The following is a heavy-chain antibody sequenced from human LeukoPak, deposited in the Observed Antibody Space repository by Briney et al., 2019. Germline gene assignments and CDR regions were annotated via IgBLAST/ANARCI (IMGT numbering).Heavy chain of an antibody. V-gene: IGHV3-11*01. CDR2: ISSSGNSV. J-gene: IGHJ6*03. CDR1: GFTFSDSY. D-gene: IGHD4-11*01. CDR3: AADFTTVTTYDGYMDV. Sequence: GGSLRLSCAASGFTFSDSYMSWIRQAPGKGLEWISYISSSGNSVQYADSVRGRFTISRDNAKNSLYLQLNSLRAEDTAVYYCAADFTTVTTYDGYMDVWGKGTTVTVSS.